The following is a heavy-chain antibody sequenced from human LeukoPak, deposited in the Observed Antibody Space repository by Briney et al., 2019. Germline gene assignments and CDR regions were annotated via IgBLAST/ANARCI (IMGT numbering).Heavy chain of an antibody. CDR3: ARSGAVVPAPADY. J-gene: IGHJ4*02. Sequence: GGSLRVSCAASGFTFSSYWMHWVRQAPGKGLVWFSRINTDGSSTSYADSVKGRFTISRDNAKNTLYLQMNSLRAEDTAVYYCARSGAVVPAPADYWGQGTLVTVSS. D-gene: IGHD2-2*01. CDR1: GFTFSSYW. CDR2: INTDGSST. V-gene: IGHV3-74*01.